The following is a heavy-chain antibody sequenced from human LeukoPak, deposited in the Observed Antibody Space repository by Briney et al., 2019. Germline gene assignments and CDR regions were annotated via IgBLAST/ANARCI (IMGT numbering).Heavy chain of an antibody. CDR2: INSHRGGT. Sequence: ASVKVSCKASGYTFTAYYIHWVRQAPGQGLEWMGWINSHRGGTNYAQKFQGRVTMTRVTSLSTAYMQLSRLTFDDTAVYYCARVPPYSGGWYAFHIWGQGTTVTVSS. D-gene: IGHD6-19*01. CDR1: GYTFTAYY. CDR3: ARVPPYSGGWYAFHI. J-gene: IGHJ3*02. V-gene: IGHV1-2*02.